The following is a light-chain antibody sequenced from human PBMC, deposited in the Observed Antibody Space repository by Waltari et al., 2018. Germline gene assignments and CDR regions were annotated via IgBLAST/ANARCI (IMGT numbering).Light chain of an antibody. CDR2: DVS. CDR3: SSFTTSSTYV. V-gene: IGLV2-14*03. J-gene: IGLJ1*01. CDR1: CSHVGPYHH. Sequence: QSALTQTSSVSGSPGPSITISCTGTCSHVGPYHHVPRNHQTPGKAPKVIIYDVSKRPSGVSKRFSGSKSGNTASLSISGLQAEDEADYYCSSFTTSSTYVFGTGTKVTVL.